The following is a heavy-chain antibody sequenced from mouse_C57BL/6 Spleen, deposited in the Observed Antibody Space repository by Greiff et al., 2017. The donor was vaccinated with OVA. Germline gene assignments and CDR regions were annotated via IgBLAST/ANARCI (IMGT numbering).Heavy chain of an antibody. V-gene: IGHV1-53*01. J-gene: IGHJ3*01. D-gene: IGHD1-1*02. CDR1: GYTFTSYW. CDR3: ARSGWGNCFAY. CDR2: INPSNGGT. Sequence: QVQLQQPGTELVKPGASVKLSCKASGYTFTSYWMHWVKQRPGPGLEWVGNINPSNGGTNYNEKFKSKATLTVDKSSSTAYMQLSSLTSEDAAVYYCARSGWGNCFAYWGQGTLVTVSA.